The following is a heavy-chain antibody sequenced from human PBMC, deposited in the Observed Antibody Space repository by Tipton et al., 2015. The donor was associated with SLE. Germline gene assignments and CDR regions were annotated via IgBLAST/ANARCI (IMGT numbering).Heavy chain of an antibody. Sequence: TLSLTCTVSGGSIFSSYWSWIRQPPGKGLEWIGCIYFSGSTNYNPSLRSRVTMSVDSSNSQFSLKLSPVTAADTAVYYCARGRYSSSSVYYYYYMDVWGKGTTVTVSS. CDR3: ARGRYSSSSVYYYYYMDV. CDR1: GGSIFSSY. J-gene: IGHJ6*03. V-gene: IGHV4-59*01. CDR2: IYFSGST. D-gene: IGHD6-6*01.